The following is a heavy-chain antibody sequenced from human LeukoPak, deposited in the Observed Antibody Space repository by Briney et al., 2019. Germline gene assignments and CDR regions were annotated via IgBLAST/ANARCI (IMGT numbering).Heavy chain of an antibody. V-gene: IGHV1-8*03. J-gene: IGHJ4*02. CDR2: VKPTKCDA. CDR1: GYIFFSYH. D-gene: IGHD2-8*01. Sequence: VAFAWASCNNSGYIFFSYHINWLRPATGHGLERTRWVKPTKCDAGYLRKFHGRLNITKNSSIDTAYSVLSDLRSEDTAVYYVARGVPLGYCTYGVCYPPYYFDYWGQGTLVTASS. CDR3: ARGVPLGYCTYGVCYPPYYFDY.